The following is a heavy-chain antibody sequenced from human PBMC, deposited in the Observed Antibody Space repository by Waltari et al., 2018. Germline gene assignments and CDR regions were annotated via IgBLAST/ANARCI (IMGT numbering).Heavy chain of an antibody. CDR2: IYYTGST. CDR3: ARGLIIYGPGDYYNRGVWFDP. V-gene: IGHV4-59*01. J-gene: IGHJ5*02. Sequence: QVQLQESGPGLVKPSETLSLTCTVSGRSITAYYWSWIRQSPGKGLEWIGYIYYTGSTNYNPYLKSRVTLSIDTSKNQFSLKVNSVTAADTAVYYGARGLIIYGPGDYYNRGVWFDPWGQGTLVTVSS. D-gene: IGHD3-10*01. CDR1: GRSITAYY.